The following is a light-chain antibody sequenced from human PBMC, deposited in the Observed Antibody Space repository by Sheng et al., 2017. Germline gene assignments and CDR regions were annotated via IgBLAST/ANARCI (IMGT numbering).Light chain of an antibody. J-gene: IGLJ1*01. CDR1: KLGDKY. CDR2: QDS. Sequence: SYELTQSPSMSVSPGQTASITCSGDKLGDKYACWYQQKPGQSPVLVIYQDSKRPSGIPERFSGSNSGNTATLTISGTQAMDEADYYCQAWDSSSRVFGTGTKVTVL. CDR3: QAWDSSSRV. V-gene: IGLV3-1*01.